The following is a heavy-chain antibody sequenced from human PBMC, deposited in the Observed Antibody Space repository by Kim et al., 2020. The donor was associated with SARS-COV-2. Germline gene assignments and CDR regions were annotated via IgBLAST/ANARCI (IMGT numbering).Heavy chain of an antibody. CDR1: GFTFSGSA. V-gene: IGHV3-73*01. D-gene: IGHD2-15*01. CDR3: TAPLGTVVTQPENAFDI. J-gene: IGHJ3*02. CDR2: IRSKANSYAT. Sequence: GGSLRLSCAASGFTFSGSAMHWVRQASGKGLEWVGRIRSKANSYATAYAASVKGRFTISRDDSKNTAYLQMNSLKTEDTAVYYCTAPLGTVVTQPENAFDIWGQGTMVTVSS.